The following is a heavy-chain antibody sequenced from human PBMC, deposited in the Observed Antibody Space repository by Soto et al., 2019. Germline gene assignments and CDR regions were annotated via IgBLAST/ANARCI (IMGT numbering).Heavy chain of an antibody. CDR1: GFTFSSYS. CDR3: AREAIAAAGPFDY. D-gene: IGHD6-13*01. J-gene: IGHJ4*02. CDR2: ISSCSSYI. Sequence: GGSLRLSCAASGFTFSSYSMNWVRQAPGKGLEWVSSISSCSSYIYYADSVKGRFTISRDNAKNSLYLQMNSLRAEDTAVYYCAREAIAAAGPFDYWGQGTLVTISS. V-gene: IGHV3-21*01.